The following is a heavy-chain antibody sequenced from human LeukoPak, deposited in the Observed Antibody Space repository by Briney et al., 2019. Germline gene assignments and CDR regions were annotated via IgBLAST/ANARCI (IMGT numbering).Heavy chain of an antibody. Sequence: PSETLSLTCTVSGGSISSYYWSWIRQPPGKGLEWIGYIYYSGSTNYNPSLKSRVTISVDTSKNQFSLKLSSVTAADTAVYYCARQTAYYYYYYYMDVWGKGTTVTVSS. CDR2: IYYSGST. V-gene: IGHV4-59*01. J-gene: IGHJ6*03. CDR1: GGSISSYY. D-gene: IGHD2-21*02. CDR3: ARQTAYYYYYYYMDV.